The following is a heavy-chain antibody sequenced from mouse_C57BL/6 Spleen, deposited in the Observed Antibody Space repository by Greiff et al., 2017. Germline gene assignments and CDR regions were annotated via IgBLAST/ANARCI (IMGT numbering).Heavy chain of an antibody. V-gene: IGHV5-4*01. CDR2: ISDGGSYT. Sequence: EVNLVESGGGLVKPGGSLKLSCAASGFTFSSYAMSWVRQTPEKRLEWVATISDGGSYTYYPDNVKGRFTISRDNAKNNLYLQMSHLKSEDTAMYYCARDPGYDGSGPVRYFDVWGTGTTVTVSS. D-gene: IGHD1-1*01. CDR3: ARDPGYDGSGPVRYFDV. CDR1: GFTFSSYA. J-gene: IGHJ1*03.